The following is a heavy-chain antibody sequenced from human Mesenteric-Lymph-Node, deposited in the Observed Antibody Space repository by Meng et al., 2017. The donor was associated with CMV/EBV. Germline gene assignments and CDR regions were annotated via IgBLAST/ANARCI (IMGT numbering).Heavy chain of an antibody. D-gene: IGHD3-10*01. Sequence: FSLGNSGMGVGWIRQPPGKALEWLALIYWDDDTGYSPSLNSRRTITKDTSKNQVVLTMTNVDPVDTATYYCVHTYYYGSGSAPFDSWGQGTLVTVSS. J-gene: IGHJ4*02. CDR3: VHTYYYGSGSAPFDS. V-gene: IGHV2-5*02. CDR1: FSLGNSGMG. CDR2: IYWDDDT.